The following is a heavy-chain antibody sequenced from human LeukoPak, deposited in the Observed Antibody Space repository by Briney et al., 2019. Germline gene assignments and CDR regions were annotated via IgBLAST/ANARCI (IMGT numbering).Heavy chain of an antibody. CDR3: ARSGIVVVVAAEIDY. Sequence: PGGSLRLSCAASGFTFSCYAMHWVRQAPGKGLEWVAVISYDGSNKYYADSVKGRFTISRDNSKNTLYLQMNSLRAEDTAVYYCARSGIVVVVAAEIDYWGQGTLVTVSS. J-gene: IGHJ4*02. CDR1: GFTFSCYA. D-gene: IGHD2-15*01. V-gene: IGHV3-30-3*01. CDR2: ISYDGSNK.